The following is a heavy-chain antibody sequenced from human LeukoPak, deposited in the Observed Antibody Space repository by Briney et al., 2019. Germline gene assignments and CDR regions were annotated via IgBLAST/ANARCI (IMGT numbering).Heavy chain of an antibody. CDR1: GFTFDDYG. CDR3: AKAVGATGDY. V-gene: IGHV3-66*01. J-gene: IGHJ4*02. CDR2: IYSGGST. D-gene: IGHD1-26*01. Sequence: GGSLRLSCAASGFTFDDYGMSWVRQAPGKGLEWVSVIYSGGSTYYADSVKGRFTISRDNSKNTLYLQMNSLRAEDTAVYYCAKAVGATGDYWGQGTLVTVSS.